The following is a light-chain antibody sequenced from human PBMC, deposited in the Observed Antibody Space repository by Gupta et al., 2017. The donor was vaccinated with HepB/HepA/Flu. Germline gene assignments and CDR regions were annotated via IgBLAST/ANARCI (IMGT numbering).Light chain of an antibody. CDR2: LGS. CDR1: QSRLHSNGYNY. CDR3: RQALQTPWT. V-gene: IGKV2-28*01. J-gene: IGKJ1*01. Sequence: DIVMTQSPLSLPVTPGEPASISCRSSQSRLHSNGYNYLDWYLQKPGQSQQLLTYLGSNRASGVPDRFSGSGSGTDFTLKISRVEADDVVVYYCRQALQTPWTFGQGTKVEIK.